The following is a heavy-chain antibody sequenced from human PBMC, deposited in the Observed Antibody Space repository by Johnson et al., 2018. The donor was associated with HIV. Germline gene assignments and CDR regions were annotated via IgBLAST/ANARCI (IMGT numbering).Heavy chain of an antibody. V-gene: IGHV3-21*04. CDR3: ARAINDAFDI. Sequence: VQLVESGGGVVQPGRSLRLSCAASGFTFSSYGMHWVRQAPGKGLEWVSGISWNSDDIDYADSVKGRFTISRDNAKNSLYLQMNSLRAEDTAVYYCARAINDAFDIWGQGTMVTVSS. CDR1: GFTFSSYG. CDR2: ISWNSDDI. J-gene: IGHJ3*02.